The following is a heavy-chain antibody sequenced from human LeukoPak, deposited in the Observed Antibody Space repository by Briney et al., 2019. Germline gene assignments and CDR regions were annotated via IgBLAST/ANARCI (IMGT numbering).Heavy chain of an antibody. Sequence: SETLSLTCTVSGGSISSYYWSWIRQPPGKGLEWIGYIYYSGSTNYNPSLKSRVTISVDTSKNQFSLKLSSVTAADTAVYYCARDSENYDGTFGIWGQGTMVTVSS. V-gene: IGHV4-59*01. CDR2: IYYSGST. CDR3: ARDSENYDGTFGI. J-gene: IGHJ3*02. CDR1: GGSISSYY. D-gene: IGHD3-16*01.